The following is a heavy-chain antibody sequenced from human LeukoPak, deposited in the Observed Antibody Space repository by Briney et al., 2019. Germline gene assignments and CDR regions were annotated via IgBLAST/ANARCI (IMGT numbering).Heavy chain of an antibody. CDR2: ISSSSSTI. V-gene: IGHV3-48*02. D-gene: IGHD2-15*01. J-gene: IGHJ4*02. CDR1: GFTFSSYS. CDR3: ARESTDCRGGSCYFDY. Sequence: GGSLRLSCAASGFTFSSYSMNWVRQAPGKGLEWLSYISSSSSTIYYADSVKGRFTISRDNAKNSLYLQVNSLRDEDTAVYYCARESTDCRGGSCYFDYWGQGTLVTVSS.